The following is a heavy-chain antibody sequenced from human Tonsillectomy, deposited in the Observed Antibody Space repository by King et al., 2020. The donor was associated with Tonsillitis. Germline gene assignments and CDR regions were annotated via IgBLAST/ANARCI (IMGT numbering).Heavy chain of an antibody. Sequence: VQLQESGPGLVKPSQTLFLTCAVSGGYISSGDYSWSWIRQPPGKGLEWIGYIYYSGSTYYNPSLKSRLTISVDTSKNQFPLRLSSVTAADTAVYYCARDYCTNGIFLDAFDIWGPGEMVTASP. J-gene: IGHJ3*02. CDR2: IYYSGST. CDR1: GGYISSGDYS. CDR3: ARDYCTNGIFLDAFDI. V-gene: IGHV4-30-4*07. D-gene: IGHD2-8*01.